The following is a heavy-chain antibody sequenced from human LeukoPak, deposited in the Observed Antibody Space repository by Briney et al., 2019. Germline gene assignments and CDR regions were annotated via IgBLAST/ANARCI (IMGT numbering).Heavy chain of an antibody. CDR1: GYTFTCYY. J-gene: IGHJ4*02. Sequence: ASVKVSCKASGYTFTCYYMHWVRQAPGQGLEWMGWINPNSGGTNYAQKFQGRVTMTRDTSISTAYMELRSLRSDDTAVYYCAREVPYDSSRYYQPFDYWGQGTLVTVSS. CDR3: AREVPYDSSRYYQPFDY. CDR2: INPNSGGT. V-gene: IGHV1-2*02. D-gene: IGHD3-22*01.